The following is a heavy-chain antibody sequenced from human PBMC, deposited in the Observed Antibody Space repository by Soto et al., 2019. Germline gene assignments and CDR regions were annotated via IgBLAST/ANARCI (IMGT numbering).Heavy chain of an antibody. CDR2: IYSSGNT. V-gene: IGHV4-4*07. Sequence: ETLSLTGRVSGGTISGYYWTWIRQPSGKGLEWIGRIYSSGNTKYNPSLQSLVTMSLDTSNNQFSLRLTSVTAADTAVYYCARGQRFSDWFDPWGQGTLVTVYS. J-gene: IGHJ5*02. CDR3: ARGQRFSDWFDP. CDR1: GGTISGYY. D-gene: IGHD3-3*01.